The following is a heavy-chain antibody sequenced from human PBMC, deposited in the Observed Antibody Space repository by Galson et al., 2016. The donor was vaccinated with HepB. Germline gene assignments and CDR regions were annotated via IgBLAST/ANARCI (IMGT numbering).Heavy chain of an antibody. D-gene: IGHD5-18*01. CDR3: TEGSEYSYDRSYYGMDV. CDR1: GGSFSGYY. J-gene: IGHJ6*02. CDR2: INHSRYT. V-gene: IGHV4-34*01. Sequence: SETLSLTCTIYGGSFSGYYWSWIRQPPGKGLEWIGEINHSRYTNYNPSLKSRVTISVDSSKNQFSLKLNSVTAADTAVYYCTEGSEYSYDRSYYGMDVWGQGTTVTVSS.